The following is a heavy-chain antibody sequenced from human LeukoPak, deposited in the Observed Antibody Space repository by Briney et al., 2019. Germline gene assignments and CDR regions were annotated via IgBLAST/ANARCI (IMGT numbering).Heavy chain of an antibody. Sequence: ASVNVSCKASGYTFTSYGISWVRQAPGQGLEWMGWISAYNGNTNYAQKLQGRVTMTTDTSTSTAYMELRSLRSDDTAVYYCARDTDIPGLSYYGSGSSYGMDVWGQGTTVTVSS. CDR1: GYTFTSYG. CDR2: ISAYNGNT. J-gene: IGHJ6*02. V-gene: IGHV1-18*01. D-gene: IGHD3-10*01. CDR3: ARDTDIPGLSYYGSGSSYGMDV.